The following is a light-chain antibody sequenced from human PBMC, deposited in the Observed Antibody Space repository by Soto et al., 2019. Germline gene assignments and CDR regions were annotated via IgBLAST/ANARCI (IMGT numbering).Light chain of an antibody. J-gene: IGLJ3*02. CDR1: TGVVTSSHY. V-gene: IGLV7-46*01. CDR3: LLVYGGTWV. CDR2: DTR. Sequence: QTVVTQEPSLTVSPGETVTLTCGSSTGVVTSSHYPYWFQQKPGQAPRTRIYDTRNTQSWTPARYSGSLLGGKAALTLSGARPEDEADYHCLLVYGGTWVFGGGTKVTVL.